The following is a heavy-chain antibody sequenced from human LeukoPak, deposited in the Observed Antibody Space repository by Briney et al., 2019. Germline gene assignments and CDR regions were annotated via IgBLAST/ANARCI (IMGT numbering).Heavy chain of an antibody. CDR1: GGSFSGYY. J-gene: IGHJ4*02. Sequence: KASETLSLTCAVYGGSFSGYYWSWIRQPPGKGLEWIGEINHSGSTNYNPSLKSRVTISVDTSKNQFSLKLSSVTAADTAVYYCARVLWFGRHFDYWGQGTLVTVSS. CDR2: INHSGST. V-gene: IGHV4-34*01. CDR3: ARVLWFGRHFDY. D-gene: IGHD3-10*01.